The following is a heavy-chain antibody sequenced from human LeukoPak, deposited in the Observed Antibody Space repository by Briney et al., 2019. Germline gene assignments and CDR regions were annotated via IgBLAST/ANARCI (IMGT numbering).Heavy chain of an antibody. CDR3: ARHLITAAAGTLGNYFDY. J-gene: IGHJ4*02. V-gene: IGHV4-39*01. CDR2: TFYSGGT. CDR1: GDSISSSSYY. D-gene: IGHD1-1*01. Sequence: SETLSLTCTVSGDSISSSSYYWGWIRQPPGKGLEWIGSTFYSGGTYYNPSLERRVTISVDTSKNQFSLKQSSVTAADTAVFYCARHLITAAAGTLGNYFDYWGQGTLVTVSS.